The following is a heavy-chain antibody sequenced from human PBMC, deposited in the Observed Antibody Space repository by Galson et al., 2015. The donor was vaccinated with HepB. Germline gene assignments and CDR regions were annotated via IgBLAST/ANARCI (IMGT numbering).Heavy chain of an antibody. D-gene: IGHD2-8*01. V-gene: IGHV3-30-3*01. CDR2: ISYDGSNK. CDR3: ARGAMVYDVDY. J-gene: IGHJ4*02. Sequence: ALRLSCAASGFTFSSYALHWVRQAPGKGLEWEAVISYDGSNKYYADSVKGRFTISRDNSKNTLYLQMNSLRAEDTAVYYCARGAMVYDVDYWGQGTLVTVSS. CDR1: GFTFSSYA.